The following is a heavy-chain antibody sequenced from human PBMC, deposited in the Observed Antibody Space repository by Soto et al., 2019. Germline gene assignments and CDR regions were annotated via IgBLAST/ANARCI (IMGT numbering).Heavy chain of an antibody. CDR2: INAGNGNT. V-gene: IGHV1-3*01. CDR3: ARGPGGPDGPGDY. Sequence: QVQLVQSGAEVKKPGASVQVSCTASGYTFTSYAMHWVRQAPGQRLEWMGWINAGNGNTKYSQKFQGRVTITRDTSASTAYMELSSLRSEDTAVYYCARGPGGPDGPGDYWGQGTLVTVSS. J-gene: IGHJ4*02. D-gene: IGHD2-15*01. CDR1: GYTFTSYA.